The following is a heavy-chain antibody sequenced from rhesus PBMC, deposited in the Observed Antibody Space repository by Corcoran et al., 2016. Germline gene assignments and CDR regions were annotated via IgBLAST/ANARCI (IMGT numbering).Heavy chain of an antibody. CDR1: GGSISASYR. D-gene: IGHD3-28*01. CDR3: ARDRYYYDIPPEY. V-gene: IGHV4S10*01. Sequence: QVQLQESGPGVVKPSETLSLTCAVSGGSISASYRWSWIRQPPVKGLEWIGYIYGSNTSTNYNPPLKSRVTISKDTAKNQFSLKLISVTAADTAVYYCARDRYYYDIPPEYWGQGVLVTVSS. CDR2: IYGSNTST. J-gene: IGHJ4*01.